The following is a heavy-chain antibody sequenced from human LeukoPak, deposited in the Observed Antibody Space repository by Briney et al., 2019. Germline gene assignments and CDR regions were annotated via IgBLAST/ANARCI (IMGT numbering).Heavy chain of an antibody. J-gene: IGHJ4*02. CDR3: ARVDTAMVTYYFDY. D-gene: IGHD5-18*01. CDR2: INHSGST. CDR1: GVSFSGYY. Sequence: SETLSLTCAVYGVSFSGYYWSWIRQPPGKGLEWIGEINHSGSTNYNPSLKSRVTISVDTSKNQFSLKLSSVTTADTAVYYCARVDTAMVTYYFDYWGQGTLVTVSS. V-gene: IGHV4-34*01.